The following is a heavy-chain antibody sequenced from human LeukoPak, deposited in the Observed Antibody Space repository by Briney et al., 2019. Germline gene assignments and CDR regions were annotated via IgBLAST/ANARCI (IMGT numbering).Heavy chain of an antibody. Sequence: GGSLRLSCAASGFTFSSYGMHWVRQAPGKGLEWVAVIWYDGSNKYYADSVKGRFTISRDNSKNTLYLQMNSLRAEDTAVYYCARGLSDRIYYYYYGMDVWGQGTTVTVSS. CDR1: GFTFSSYG. CDR2: IWYDGSNK. CDR3: ARGLSDRIYYYYYGMDV. D-gene: IGHD2-21*02. V-gene: IGHV3-33*01. J-gene: IGHJ6*02.